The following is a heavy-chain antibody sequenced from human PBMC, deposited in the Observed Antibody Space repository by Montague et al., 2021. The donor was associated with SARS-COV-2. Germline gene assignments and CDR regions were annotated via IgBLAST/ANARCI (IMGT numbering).Heavy chain of an antibody. D-gene: IGHD2-15*01. CDR3: ASPGGYCTGGSCYYVY. CDR2: ISYSGST. Sequence: SETLSLTCTVFGGSISSYYWSWIRQPPGRGLQWTGYISYSGSTNYNPSLKSRVTISVDTSKNQFSLELSSVTAADMAVYYCASPGGYCTGGSCYYVYWGQGTLVTVSS. V-gene: IGHV4-59*01. CDR1: GGSISSYY. J-gene: IGHJ4*02.